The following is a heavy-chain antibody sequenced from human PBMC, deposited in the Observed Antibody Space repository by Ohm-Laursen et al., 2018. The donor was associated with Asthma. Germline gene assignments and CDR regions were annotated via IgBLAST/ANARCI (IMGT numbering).Heavy chain of an antibody. D-gene: IGHD1-26*01. CDR2: VWFDGGNR. V-gene: IGHV3-33*01. Sequence: SSLRLSCSASGFTFNDYGMHWVRQAPGKGLEWVAIVWFDGGNRYYADSVKGRFTISRDNSKNTVYLQMNSLRADDTAVYYCARGKGRSGSYAPIDNWGQGTLVSVSS. CDR1: GFTFNDYG. CDR3: ARGKGRSGSYAPIDN. J-gene: IGHJ4*02.